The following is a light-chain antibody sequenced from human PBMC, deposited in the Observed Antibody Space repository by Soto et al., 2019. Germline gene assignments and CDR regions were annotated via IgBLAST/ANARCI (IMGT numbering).Light chain of an antibody. J-gene: IGKJ1*01. CDR2: DGA. V-gene: IGKV1-5*01. CDR1: QSIGSW. Sequence: DIQMTQSPPTLSASVGDRVTMTCRASQSIGSWLAWYQHKPGRATKLLIFDGARLESGVPSRFSGSGSGTEFTFTISSLQPEDFATYYCQQYNKFSPTFGQGTKVDIK. CDR3: QQYNKFSPT.